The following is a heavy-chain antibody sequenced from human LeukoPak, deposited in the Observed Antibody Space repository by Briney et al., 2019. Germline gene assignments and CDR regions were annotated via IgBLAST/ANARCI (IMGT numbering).Heavy chain of an antibody. Sequence: GSVKVSCKASGFTFSGYYIYWVRQAPGQGLEWMGWINPNNGDTNSAQKFQGRVTLTTDMSTSTLYMELSSLRSDDTAVYYCARDGLSMMVEFDYWGQGTLVTVSS. CDR2: INPNNGDT. V-gene: IGHV1-2*02. CDR1: GFTFSGYY. J-gene: IGHJ4*02. D-gene: IGHD2-15*01. CDR3: ARDGLSMMVEFDY.